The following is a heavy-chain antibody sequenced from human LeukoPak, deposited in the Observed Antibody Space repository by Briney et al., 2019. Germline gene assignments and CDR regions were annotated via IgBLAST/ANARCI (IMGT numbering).Heavy chain of an antibody. Sequence: SVKVSFKASGYTFTSYYMHWVRQAPGQGLEWMGIINPSGGSTSYAQKFQGRVTMTRDTSTSTVYMELSSLRSEDTAVYYCARDLGFWNDPFDYWGQGTLVTVSS. CDR1: GYTFTSYY. J-gene: IGHJ4*02. V-gene: IGHV1-46*01. D-gene: IGHD1-1*01. CDR2: INPSGGST. CDR3: ARDLGFWNDPFDY.